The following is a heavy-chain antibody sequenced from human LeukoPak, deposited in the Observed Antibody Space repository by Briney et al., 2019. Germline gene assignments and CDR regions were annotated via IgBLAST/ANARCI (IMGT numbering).Heavy chain of an antibody. J-gene: IGHJ4*02. CDR3: AKAGLLRYFDWSTIDY. CDR2: ISWNSGNI. Sequence: GRSLRLSCAASGFTFDDYAMHWVRHAPGKGLEWVSGISWNSGNIGYADSVKGRFTISRDNAKNSLYLQMNSLRAEDTALYYCAKAGLLRYFDWSTIDYWGQGTLVTVSS. CDR1: GFTFDDYA. D-gene: IGHD3-9*01. V-gene: IGHV3-9*01.